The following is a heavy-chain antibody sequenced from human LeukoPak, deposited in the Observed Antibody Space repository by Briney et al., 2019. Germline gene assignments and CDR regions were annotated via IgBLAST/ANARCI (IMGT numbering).Heavy chain of an antibody. Sequence: ASVKVSCKASGGTFSSYAISWVRQAPGQGLEWMGGIIPIFGTANYAQKFQGRVTITTDESTSTAYMELSSLRSEDTAVYCCARETPCGGDCYSSHWGQGTLVTVSS. J-gene: IGHJ4*02. CDR3: ARETPCGGDCYSSH. D-gene: IGHD2-21*02. CDR1: GGTFSSYA. CDR2: IIPIFGTA. V-gene: IGHV1-69*05.